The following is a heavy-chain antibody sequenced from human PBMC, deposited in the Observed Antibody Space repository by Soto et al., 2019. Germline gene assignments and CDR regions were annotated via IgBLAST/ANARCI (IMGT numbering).Heavy chain of an antibody. Sequence: RQAPGQRLEGMGWINAGNGNTKYSQKLQGRVIFTGDTSASTAHMELSSLRSEDTAVYFCARGVXNIVLVLDVFGYYGMDFWAQGATVTV. D-gene: IGHD2-2*01. CDR2: INAGNGNT. J-gene: IGHJ6*02. CDR3: ARGVXNIVLVLDVFGYYGMDF. V-gene: IGHV1-3*01.